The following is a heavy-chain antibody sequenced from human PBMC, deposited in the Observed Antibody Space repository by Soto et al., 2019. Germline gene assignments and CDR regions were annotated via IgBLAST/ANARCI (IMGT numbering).Heavy chain of an antibody. J-gene: IGHJ3*02. Sequence: GGSLRLSCSASGFTFSSYAMHWVRQAPGKGLEYVSAISSNGGSTYYADSVKGRFTISRDNSKNTLYLQMSSLRAEDTAVYYCVEDCEYSSSSGAFDIWGQGTMVTVSS. CDR1: GFTFSSYA. V-gene: IGHV3-64D*09. D-gene: IGHD6-6*01. CDR2: ISSNGGST. CDR3: VEDCEYSSSSGAFDI.